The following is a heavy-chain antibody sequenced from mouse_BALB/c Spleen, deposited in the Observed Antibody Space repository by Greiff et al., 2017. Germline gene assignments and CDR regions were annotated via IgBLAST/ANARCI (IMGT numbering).Heavy chain of an antibody. J-gene: IGHJ3*01. V-gene: IGHV1S132*01. CDR3: ASGVEGFAY. Sequence: QVQLQQSGAELVKPGASVKLSCKTSGYTFTSYWIQWVKQRPGQGLGWIGEIYPGTGTTYYNEKFKGKATLTIDTSSITAYMQLSSLTSEDSAVYFCASGVEGFAYWGQGTLVTVSA. D-gene: IGHD1-1*01. CDR2: IYPGTGTT. CDR1: GYTFTSYW.